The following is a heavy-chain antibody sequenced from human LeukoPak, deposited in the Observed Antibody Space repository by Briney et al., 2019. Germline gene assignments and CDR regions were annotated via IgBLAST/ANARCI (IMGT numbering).Heavy chain of an antibody. J-gene: IGHJ4*02. D-gene: IGHD7-27*01. CDR1: GGSISSYY. V-gene: IGHV4-59*01. CDR2: IYYSGST. Sequence: SETLSLTCTVSGGSISSYYWNWIQQPPGKGLEWLGYIYYSGSTNYNPSLKSRVTISVDTSKNQFSLKLSSVTAADTAVYYCASYWGGRFDYWGQGTLVTVSS. CDR3: ASYWGGRFDY.